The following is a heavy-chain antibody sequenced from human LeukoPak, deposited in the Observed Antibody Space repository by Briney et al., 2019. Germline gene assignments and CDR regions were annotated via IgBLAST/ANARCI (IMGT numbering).Heavy chain of an antibody. D-gene: IGHD3-22*01. J-gene: IGHJ4*02. CDR3: ARARGGSSGYYQD. CDR2: IIPIFGTA. CDR1: GGTFSSYA. Sequence: SVKVSCKASGGTFSSYAISWVRQAPGQGLEWMGGIIPIFGTANYAQKLQGRVTMTRNTSISTAYMELSSLRSEGTAVYYCARARGGSSGYYQDWGQGTLVTVSS. V-gene: IGHV1-69*05.